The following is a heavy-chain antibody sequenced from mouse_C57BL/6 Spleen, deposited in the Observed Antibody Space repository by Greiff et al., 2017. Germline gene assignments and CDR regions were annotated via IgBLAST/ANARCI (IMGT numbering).Heavy chain of an antibody. Sequence: VQLVESGAELARPGASVKLSCKASGYTFTSYGISWVKQRTGQGLEWIGEIYPRSGNTYYNEKFKGKATLTADKSSSTAYMELRSLTSEDTAVYYCARWGGYYPYYFDYWGQGTTLTVSS. J-gene: IGHJ2*01. V-gene: IGHV1-81*01. CDR2: IYPRSGNT. CDR1: GYTFTSYG. D-gene: IGHD2-3*01. CDR3: ARWGGYYPYYFDY.